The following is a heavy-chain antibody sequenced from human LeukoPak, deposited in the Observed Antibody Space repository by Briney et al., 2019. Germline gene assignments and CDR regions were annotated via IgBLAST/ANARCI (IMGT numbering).Heavy chain of an antibody. Sequence: SETLSLTCTVSGGSISSYYWSWIRQPPGKGLEWIGYIYYSGSTNYNPSLKSRVTISVDTSKNQFSLKLSSVTAADTAVYYCARVVPAAIFFGVFWFDPWGQGTLVTVSS. CDR1: GGSISSYY. CDR3: ARVVPAAIFFGVFWFDP. CDR2: IYYSGST. V-gene: IGHV4-59*08. J-gene: IGHJ5*02. D-gene: IGHD2-2*01.